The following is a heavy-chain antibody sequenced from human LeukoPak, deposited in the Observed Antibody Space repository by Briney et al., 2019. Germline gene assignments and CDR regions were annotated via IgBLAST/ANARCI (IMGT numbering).Heavy chain of an antibody. CDR3: ARDCGGGSCYSFDY. CDR1: GFTFSSNW. V-gene: IGHV3-7*01. D-gene: IGHD2-15*01. CDR2: IKPDGSAQ. Sequence: GGSLRLSCATSGFTFSSNWMSWVRHVPGRGLDWVANIKPDGSAQYYAASVKGRFTVSRDDAKNSVYLQMNSLRVEDTAVYYCARDCGGGSCYSFDYWGQGTLVTVSS. J-gene: IGHJ4*02.